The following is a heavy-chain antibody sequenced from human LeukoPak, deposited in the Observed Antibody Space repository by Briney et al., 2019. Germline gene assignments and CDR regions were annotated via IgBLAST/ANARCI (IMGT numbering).Heavy chain of an antibody. D-gene: IGHD3-22*01. CDR1: GFTFDDYG. J-gene: IGHJ3*02. CDR3: ARRWIVVVIPGNDAFDI. V-gene: IGHV3-20*04. Sequence: PGGSLRLSCAASGFTFDDYGMSWVRQAPGKGLEWVSGINWNGGSTGYADSVKGRFTISRDNAKNSLYLQMNSLRAEDTALYYCARRWIVVVIPGNDAFDIWDQGTMVTVSS. CDR2: INWNGGST.